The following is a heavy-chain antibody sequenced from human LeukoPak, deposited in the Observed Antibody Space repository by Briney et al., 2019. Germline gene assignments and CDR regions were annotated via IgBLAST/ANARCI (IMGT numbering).Heavy chain of an antibody. Sequence: GGSLRLSCAASGFTFSNAWMSWVRQAPGKGLEWVGRLKSKTDGGTTDYAAPVKGRFTISRDDSKNTLYLQMNSLKTEDTAVYYCTTGDMITFGGVIVKGSFDYWDQGTLVTVSS. CDR3: TTGDMITFGGVIVKGSFDY. CDR2: LKSKTDGGTT. V-gene: IGHV3-15*01. CDR1: GFTFSNAW. J-gene: IGHJ4*02. D-gene: IGHD3-16*02.